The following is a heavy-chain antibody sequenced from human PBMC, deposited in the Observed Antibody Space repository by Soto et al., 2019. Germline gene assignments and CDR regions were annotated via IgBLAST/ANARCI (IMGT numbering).Heavy chain of an antibody. CDR2: IYYSGST. CDR1: GGSISSYY. Sequence: PSETLSLTCTVSGGSISSYYWSWIRQPPGKGLEWIGYIYYSGSTNYNPSLKSRVTISVDTSKNQFSLRLSSVTAADTAVYYCARGGHSMTTNRDYFDYWGQGTLVTVSS. J-gene: IGHJ4*02. D-gene: IGHD4-4*01. V-gene: IGHV4-59*08. CDR3: ARGGHSMTTNRDYFDY.